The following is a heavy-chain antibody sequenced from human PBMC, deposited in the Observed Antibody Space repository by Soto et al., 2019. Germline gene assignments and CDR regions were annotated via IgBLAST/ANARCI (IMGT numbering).Heavy chain of an antibody. Sequence: SETLSLTCTVSGGSISSYYWNWIRQPPGKGLEWIGCIYDSGSTNYNPSLKSRVTISVDTSKNQFSLKLSSVTAADTAVYYCARGVYCSSTSCDIRGAHTKRRCEPWGRVTLVTVAS. CDR1: GGSISSYY. CDR3: ARGVYCSSTSCDIRGAHTKRRCEP. V-gene: IGHV4-59*01. J-gene: IGHJ5*02. CDR2: IYDSGST. D-gene: IGHD2-2*02.